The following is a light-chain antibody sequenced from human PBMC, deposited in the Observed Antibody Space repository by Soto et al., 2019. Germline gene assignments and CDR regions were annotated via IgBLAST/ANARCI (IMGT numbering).Light chain of an antibody. CDR3: CSYAGSNVV. J-gene: IGLJ2*01. Sequence: QSALTQPASVSGSPGQSITISCTGTSSDVGGYKYVSWYQQEPGKAPKLMIYEVSNRPSGVSNRFSGSKSGNTASLTISGLQAEDEADYYCCSYAGSNVVFGGGTKLTVL. CDR1: SSDVGGYKY. CDR2: EVS. V-gene: IGLV2-14*01.